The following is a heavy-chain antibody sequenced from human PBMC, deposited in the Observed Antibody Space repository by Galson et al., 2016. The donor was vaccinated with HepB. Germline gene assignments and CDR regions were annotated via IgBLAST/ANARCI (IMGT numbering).Heavy chain of an antibody. D-gene: IGHD3-22*01. J-gene: IGHJ6*02. V-gene: IGHV1-69*13. Sequence: SVKVSCKASGGTFSNYAISWVRQAPGQGLEWMGGIIPIFGTANYAQNFQGRVTITADESTSPAYMELSSLRSEDTAVYYCASRAGDYYDNSGYYYYYNYGMDVWGQGTTVTVSS. CDR3: ASRAGDYYDNSGYYYYYNYGMDV. CDR1: GGTFSNYA. CDR2: IIPIFGTA.